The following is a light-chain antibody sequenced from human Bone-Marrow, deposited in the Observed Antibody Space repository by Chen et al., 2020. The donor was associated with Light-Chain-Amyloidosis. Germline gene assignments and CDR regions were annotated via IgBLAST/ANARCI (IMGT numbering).Light chain of an antibody. V-gene: IGLV3-1*01. Sequence: SYELTQPPSVSVSPGQTASITCSGDRLADKSASWYQKRPGQAPVLVIYEDKRRPSGVPERVSGSTAGNTATLTISGAQAMDEDEYYCQAWDSRTENVAFGGGTKLTVL. CDR2: EDK. CDR1: RLADKS. J-gene: IGLJ2*01. CDR3: QAWDSRTENVA.